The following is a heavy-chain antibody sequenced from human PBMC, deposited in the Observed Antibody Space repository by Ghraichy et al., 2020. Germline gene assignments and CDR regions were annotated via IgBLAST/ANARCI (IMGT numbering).Heavy chain of an antibody. Sequence: GGSLRLSCAASGFTFSRYWMSWVRQAPGKGLKWVANIKQDGSEKYYVDSVKGRFTISRDNAKNSLYLQMNSLRAEDTAVYYCARERSSSRKVLYYYYYGMDVWGQGTTVTVS. CDR2: IKQDGSEK. V-gene: IGHV3-7*01. D-gene: IGHD6-6*01. CDR3: ARERSSSRKVLYYYYYGMDV. CDR1: GFTFSRYW. J-gene: IGHJ6*02.